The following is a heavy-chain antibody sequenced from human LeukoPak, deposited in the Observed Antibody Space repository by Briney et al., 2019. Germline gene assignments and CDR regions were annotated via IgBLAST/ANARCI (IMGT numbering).Heavy chain of an antibody. J-gene: IGHJ3*02. D-gene: IGHD2-2*01. V-gene: IGHV3-21*01. CDR3: ARVPNSSDCSSTSCYLYAFDI. CDR2: ISSSSSYI. Sequence: GGSLRLSCAASGFTFSSYVMSWVRQAPGKGLEWVSSISSSSSYIYYADSVKGRFTISRDNAKNSLYLQMNSLRAEDTAVYYWARVPNSSDCSSTSCYLYAFDIWGQGTMVTVSS. CDR1: GFTFSSYV.